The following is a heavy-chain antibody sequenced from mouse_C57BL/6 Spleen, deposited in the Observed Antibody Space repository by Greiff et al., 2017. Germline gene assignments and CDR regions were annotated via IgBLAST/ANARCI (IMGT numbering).Heavy chain of an antibody. CDR3: ASNWYFDV. CDR1: GFSLTSYG. Sequence: QVQLKQSGPGLVQPSQSLSITCTVSGFSLTSYGVHWVRQSPGQGLEWLGVIWSGGSTDYNAAFISRLSISKDNSKSQVFFKMNSLQADDTAIYYCASNWYFDVWGTGTTVTVSS. J-gene: IGHJ1*03. CDR2: IWSGGST. V-gene: IGHV2-2*01.